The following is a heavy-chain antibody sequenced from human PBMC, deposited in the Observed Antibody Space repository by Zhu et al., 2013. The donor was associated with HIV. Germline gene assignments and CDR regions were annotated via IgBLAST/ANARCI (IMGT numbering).Heavy chain of an antibody. CDR3: ARCCRLVEWLYYYYGMDV. J-gene: IGHJ6*02. CDR1: GGTFSSYA. Sequence: QVQLVQSGAEVKKPGSSVKVSCKASGGTFSSYAISWVRQAPGQGLEWMGGIIPIFGTANYAQKFQGRVTITADESTSTAYMELSSLRSEDTAVYYCARCCRLVEWLYYYYGMDVWGQGTTVTVSS. D-gene: IGHD3-3*01. V-gene: IGHV1-69*01. CDR2: IIPIFGTA.